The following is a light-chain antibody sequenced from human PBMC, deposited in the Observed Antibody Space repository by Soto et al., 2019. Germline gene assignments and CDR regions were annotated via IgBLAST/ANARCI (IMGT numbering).Light chain of an antibody. Sequence: EIGMTQSPATLSVSPGERATLSCLASQSVSSNLAWYQQKPGQAPRLLIYGTSRRATGIPDRFSGSGSGTDFTLTISRLEPEDFAIYDCQHFDSSPLITFGQGTRLEIK. V-gene: IGKV3-20*01. CDR3: QHFDSSPLIT. CDR1: QSVSSN. CDR2: GTS. J-gene: IGKJ5*01.